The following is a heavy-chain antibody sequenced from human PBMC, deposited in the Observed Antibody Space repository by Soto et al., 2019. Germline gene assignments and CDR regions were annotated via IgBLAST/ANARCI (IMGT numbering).Heavy chain of an antibody. Sequence: GGSLRLSCAASGFTFDDYAMHWVRQAPGKGLEWVSGISWNSGSIGYADSVKGRFTIPRDNAKNSLYLQMNSLRAEDTALYYCAKDVVTTISTQVKFDYWGQGTLVTVSS. J-gene: IGHJ4*02. CDR1: GFTFDDYA. CDR2: ISWNSGSI. V-gene: IGHV3-9*01. D-gene: IGHD5-12*01. CDR3: AKDVVTTISTQVKFDY.